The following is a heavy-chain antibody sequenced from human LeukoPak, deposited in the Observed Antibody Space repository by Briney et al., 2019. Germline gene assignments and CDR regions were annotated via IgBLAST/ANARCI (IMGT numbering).Heavy chain of an antibody. Sequence: GRSLRLSCAASGFTFSSYGMHWVRQAPGKGLEWVAVISYDGSNKYYADSVKGRFTISRDNPKNTLYLQMNSLRAEDTAVYYCAKDGYGSGPNGAFDIWGQGTMVTVSS. CDR1: GFTFSSYG. CDR2: ISYDGSNK. V-gene: IGHV3-30*18. CDR3: AKDGYGSGPNGAFDI. J-gene: IGHJ3*02. D-gene: IGHD3-10*01.